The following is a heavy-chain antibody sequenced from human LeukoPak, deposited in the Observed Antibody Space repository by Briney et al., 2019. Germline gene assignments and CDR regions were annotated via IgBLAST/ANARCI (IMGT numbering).Heavy chain of an antibody. Sequence: GGSLRLSCAAPGFTFSNSAMSWVRQAPGKGLEWVSSVSGSGGSTYYADSVKGRFTISRDNSKNTLYLQVNSLRAQDTAVYYCARADTSGYIYYFDYWGQGTLVTVSS. D-gene: IGHD3-22*01. V-gene: IGHV3-23*01. CDR1: GFTFSNSA. CDR2: VSGSGGST. CDR3: ARADTSGYIYYFDY. J-gene: IGHJ4*02.